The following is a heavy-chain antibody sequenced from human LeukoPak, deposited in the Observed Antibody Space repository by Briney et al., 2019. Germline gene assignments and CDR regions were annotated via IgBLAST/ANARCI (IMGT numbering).Heavy chain of an antibody. J-gene: IGHJ4*02. D-gene: IGHD4-17*01. Sequence: SETLSLTCTVSGGSSSSGDSYWSWIRQPPGQGLEWIRHIYYSGSTYYNPSLKSRVTISVATSKNQFSLKLSSVTAADTAVNYCARELRYYFDYWGQGTLVTVSS. CDR1: GGSSSSGDSY. CDR3: ARELRYYFDY. CDR2: IYYSGST. V-gene: IGHV4-30-4*01.